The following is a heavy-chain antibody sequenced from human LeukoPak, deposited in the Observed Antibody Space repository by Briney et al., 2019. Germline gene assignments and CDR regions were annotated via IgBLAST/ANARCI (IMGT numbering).Heavy chain of an antibody. V-gene: IGHV4-39*07. D-gene: IGHD3-22*01. CDR3: AILMIGAYYFDY. Sequence: PSETLSLTCTVSGGSISSSSYYWGWIRQPPGKGLEWIGSIYYSGSTYYNPSLKSRVTISVDTSKNQFSLKLSSVTAADTAVYYSAILMIGAYYFDYWGQGTLVTVSS. CDR2: IYYSGST. J-gene: IGHJ4*02. CDR1: GGSISSSSYY.